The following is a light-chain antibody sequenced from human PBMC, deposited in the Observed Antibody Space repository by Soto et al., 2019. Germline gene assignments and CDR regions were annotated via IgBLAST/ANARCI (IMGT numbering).Light chain of an antibody. Sequence: EIVMTQSPATLSVSPGERXTLSCRASQSVSSDLAWYQQKPGQAPRLLIYDASTRATGIPVRFSGSGSGTEFTLTISSLQSXXXXXXXXXXXXXWPPLTFGGGTKVEI. CDR2: DAS. V-gene: IGKV3-15*01. CDR3: XXXXXWPPLT. J-gene: IGKJ4*01. CDR1: QSVSSD.